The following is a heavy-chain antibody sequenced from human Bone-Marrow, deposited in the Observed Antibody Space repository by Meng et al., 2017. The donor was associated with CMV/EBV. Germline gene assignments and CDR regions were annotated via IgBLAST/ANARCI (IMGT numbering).Heavy chain of an antibody. CDR2: ITYGGSNK. D-gene: IGHD3-3*01. Sequence: GESLKISCAASGFTFSSYAMHWVRQAPGKGLEWVAVITYGGSNKYYADSVKGRFTISRDNSKNTLYLQMNSLRAEDTAVYYCAADPYYDFWSGSGPPLHWGQGTLVTVPQ. J-gene: IGHJ4*02. CDR1: GFTFSSYA. V-gene: IGHV3-30*04. CDR3: AADPYYDFWSGSGPPLH.